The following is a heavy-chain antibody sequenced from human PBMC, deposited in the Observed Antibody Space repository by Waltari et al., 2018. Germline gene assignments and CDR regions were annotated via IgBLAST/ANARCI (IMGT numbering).Heavy chain of an antibody. CDR1: GFTFSNYW. V-gene: IGHV3-7*01. Sequence: EVQLVESGGGLVQPGGSLRLSCAASGFTFSNYWMDWVRQAPGKGLEWVANIKQYGSESHYVDSVKGRFTISRDNAQNLLYLQMNSLRAGDTAVYYCSVSLNYWGQGTLVTVSS. CDR3: SVSLNY. J-gene: IGHJ4*02. CDR2: IKQYGSES.